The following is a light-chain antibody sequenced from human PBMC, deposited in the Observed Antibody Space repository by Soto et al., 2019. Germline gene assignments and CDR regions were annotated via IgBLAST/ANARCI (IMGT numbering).Light chain of an antibody. CDR2: GNT. J-gene: IGLJ1*01. CDR3: QAYAGRLSGYV. V-gene: IGLV1-40*01. CDR1: SSNIGAGYH. Sequence: QSVLTQPPSVSGAPGQRVIISCTGSSSNIGAGYHVHWYQQFSGTAPKLLIYGNTNRPSGVPDRFSGSNSGTSASLAITGLQAEDEADYYCQAYAGRLSGYVFGTGTKVTVL.